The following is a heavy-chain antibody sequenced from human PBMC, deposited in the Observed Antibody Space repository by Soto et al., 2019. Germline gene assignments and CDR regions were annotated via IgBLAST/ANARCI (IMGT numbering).Heavy chain of an antibody. V-gene: IGHV4-59*01. Sequence: SETLSLTCTVSGGSISSYFWSWIRQPPGKGLEFIGYIYYTGDANYNPSLKSRVSMSLDTSKNHFSLKLTSVTAADTAVYYCARRDDSSGYYPEYFQHWGQGTLVTVSS. J-gene: IGHJ1*01. CDR1: GGSISSYF. CDR3: ARRDDSSGYYPEYFQH. D-gene: IGHD3-22*01. CDR2: IYYTGDA.